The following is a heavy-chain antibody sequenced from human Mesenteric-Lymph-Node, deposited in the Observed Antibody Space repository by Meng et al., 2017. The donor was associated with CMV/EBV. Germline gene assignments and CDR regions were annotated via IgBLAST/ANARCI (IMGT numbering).Heavy chain of an antibody. J-gene: IGHJ5*01. CDR3: ARRGVYNWFDS. V-gene: IGHV3-7*01. D-gene: IGHD3-10*01. Sequence: GESLKISCAASSFKFGIFAMHWVRQAPGKGLEWVANIKQDGSEKYYVDSVKGRFSISRDNAKNSLYVQMNSLRAEDTAVYYCARRGVYNWFDSWGQGTLVTVSS. CDR2: IKQDGSEK. CDR1: SFKFGIFA.